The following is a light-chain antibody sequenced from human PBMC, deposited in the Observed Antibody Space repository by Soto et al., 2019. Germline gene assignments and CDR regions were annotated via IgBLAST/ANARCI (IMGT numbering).Light chain of an antibody. Sequence: SYELTQPPSVSVAPGQTARITCGGNNIGIKSVHWYQQRPGQAPVLVVHDDRARPSGIPERLSGSNSGNTATLTISRVEAGDEADYYCQVWDRNSDSYVFGTGTKLTVL. V-gene: IGLV3-21*02. CDR3: QVWDRNSDSYV. J-gene: IGLJ1*01. CDR1: NIGIKS. CDR2: DDR.